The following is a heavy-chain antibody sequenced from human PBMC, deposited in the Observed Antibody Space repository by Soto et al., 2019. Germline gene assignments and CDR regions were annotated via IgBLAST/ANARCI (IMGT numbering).Heavy chain of an antibody. Sequence: GGSLRLSCAASGFTFSSYAMRWVRQAPGKGLKWVSAISGSGGSTYYADSVKGRFTISRDNSKNALYLQMNSLRAEDTAVYYCAKGAMYYDFWSSYPRTSSFDYWGQGTLVTVSS. J-gene: IGHJ4*02. D-gene: IGHD3-3*01. V-gene: IGHV3-23*01. CDR3: AKGAMYYDFWSSYPRTSSFDY. CDR2: ISGSGGST. CDR1: GFTFSSYA.